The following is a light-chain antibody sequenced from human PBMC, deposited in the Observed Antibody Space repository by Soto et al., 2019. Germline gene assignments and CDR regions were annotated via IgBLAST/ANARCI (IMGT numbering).Light chain of an antibody. CDR2: DVS. V-gene: IGLV2-14*03. CDR1: SSDVGGYKY. J-gene: IGLJ1*01. Sequence: QSALTQPASVSGSPGQSITISCTGTSSDVGGYKYVSWYQQHPGKAPKLMIYDVSNRPSGVSNRFSGSKSGNTASLTISGLQAEDEADYYCSSYTSTSTEVFGTGTQLTVL. CDR3: SSYTSTSTEV.